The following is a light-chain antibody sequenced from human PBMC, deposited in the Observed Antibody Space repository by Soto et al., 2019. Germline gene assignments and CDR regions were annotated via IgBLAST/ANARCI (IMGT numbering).Light chain of an antibody. Sequence: QSALTQPPSASGSPGQSVTISCTGTSSDVGGYNYVSWYQQHPGKAPKLIIYEVYKRPSGVPDRLSGSKSGNTAALTVSGLQAEDEADYYCSSYVGTNSYVFGTGTKVTVL. CDR1: SSDVGGYNY. CDR2: EVY. CDR3: SSYVGTNSYV. J-gene: IGLJ1*01. V-gene: IGLV2-8*01.